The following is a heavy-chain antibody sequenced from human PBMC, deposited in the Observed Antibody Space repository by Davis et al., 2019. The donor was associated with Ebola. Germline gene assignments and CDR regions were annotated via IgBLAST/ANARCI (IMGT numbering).Heavy chain of an antibody. V-gene: IGHV3-33*08. Sequence: GESLKISCAASGFSFNSYAMHWVRQAPGKGLEWVAVIWYDDRNKYHADSVKGRFTISRDNTKNTLYLQMNSLRDEDTALYYCARHGYSGHDYRAYFYGMDVWGQGTTVTVSS. CDR2: IWYDDRNK. CDR1: GFSFNSYA. J-gene: IGHJ6*02. CDR3: ARHGYSGHDYRAYFYGMDV. D-gene: IGHD5-12*01.